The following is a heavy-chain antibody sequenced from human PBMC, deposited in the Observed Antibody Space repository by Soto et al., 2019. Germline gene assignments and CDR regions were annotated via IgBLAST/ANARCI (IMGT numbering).Heavy chain of an antibody. J-gene: IGHJ4*02. CDR2: IYSGGST. CDR1: GFTVSTKY. CDR3: ARDPWAADY. D-gene: IGHD3-16*01. V-gene: IGHV3-66*01. Sequence: EVQLVESGGGLVQPGGSLRLSCAASGFTVSTKYMSWVRQAPGKGLEWVSVIYSGGSTFYADSVRGRFTISRDNSKNPVNLQMNSLRAEDTDVYYCARDPWAADYWGQGTLVTVSS.